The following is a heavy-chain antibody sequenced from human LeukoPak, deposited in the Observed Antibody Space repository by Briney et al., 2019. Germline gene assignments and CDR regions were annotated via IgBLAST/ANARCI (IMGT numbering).Heavy chain of an antibody. D-gene: IGHD3-10*01. V-gene: IGHV1-2*06. CDR1: GYTFTGYY. CDR2: INPNSGGT. CDR3: ARVRITVPWYEGY. Sequence: ASVKVSCKASGYTFTGYYMHWVRQAPGQGLEWMGRINPNSGGTNYAQKFQGRVTMTRDTSISTAYMELSRLRSDDTAVYYCARVRITVPWYEGYWGQGTLVTVSS. J-gene: IGHJ4*02.